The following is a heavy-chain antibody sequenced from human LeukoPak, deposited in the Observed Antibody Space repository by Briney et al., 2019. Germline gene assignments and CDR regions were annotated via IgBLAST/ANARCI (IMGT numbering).Heavy chain of an antibody. CDR3: ARVGTYYDSSGYPITYDAFDI. J-gene: IGHJ3*02. CDR2: IYYSGST. V-gene: IGHV4-39*07. D-gene: IGHD3-22*01. CDR1: GGSISSSSYY. Sequence: SETLSLTCTVSGGSISSSSYYWGWIRQPPGKGLEWIGSIYYSGSTYYNPSLKSRVTISVDTSKNQFSLKLSSVTAADTAVYYCARVGTYYDSSGYPITYDAFDIWGQGTMATVSS.